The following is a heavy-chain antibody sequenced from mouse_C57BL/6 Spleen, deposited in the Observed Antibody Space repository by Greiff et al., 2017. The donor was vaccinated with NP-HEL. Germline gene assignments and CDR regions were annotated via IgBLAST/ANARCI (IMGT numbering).Heavy chain of an antibody. Sequence: EVQLQESGGGLVKPGGSLKLSCAASGFTFSDYGMHWVRQAPEKGLEWVAYISSGSSTIYYADTVKGRFTISRDNAKNTLFLQMTSLRSEDTAMYYCARQGPIYYYGSSYDWYFDVWGTGTTVTVSS. V-gene: IGHV5-17*01. CDR1: GFTFSDYG. D-gene: IGHD1-1*01. CDR2: ISSGSSTI. J-gene: IGHJ1*03. CDR3: ARQGPIYYYGSSYDWYFDV.